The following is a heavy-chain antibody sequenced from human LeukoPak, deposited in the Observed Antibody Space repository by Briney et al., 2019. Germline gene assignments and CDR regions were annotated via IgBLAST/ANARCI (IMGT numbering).Heavy chain of an antibody. Sequence: PGGSLRLSCAASGFTFSSYAMHWVRQAPGKGLEWVAVISYDGSNKHYADSVKGRFTISRDNSKNTLYLQMNSLRAEDTAVYYCAKDTYSSSWRYDAFDIWGQGTMVTVSS. V-gene: IGHV3-30-3*01. CDR1: GFTFSSYA. CDR2: ISYDGSNK. D-gene: IGHD6-13*01. CDR3: AKDTYSSSWRYDAFDI. J-gene: IGHJ3*02.